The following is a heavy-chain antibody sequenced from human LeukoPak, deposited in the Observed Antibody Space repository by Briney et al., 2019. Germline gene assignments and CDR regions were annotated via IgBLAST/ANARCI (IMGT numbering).Heavy chain of an antibody. D-gene: IGHD3-10*01. CDR1: GGSFSGYY. CDR3: ARHVPESGSYDGMDV. J-gene: IGHJ6*02. V-gene: IGHV4-34*01. CDR2: INHSGST. Sequence: PSETLSLTCAVYGGSFSGYYWSWIRQPPGKGLEWIGEINHSGSTNYNPSLKSRVTISVDTSKNQFSLRVNSVTAAETAVYYCARHVPESGSYDGMDVWGQGTTVTVSS.